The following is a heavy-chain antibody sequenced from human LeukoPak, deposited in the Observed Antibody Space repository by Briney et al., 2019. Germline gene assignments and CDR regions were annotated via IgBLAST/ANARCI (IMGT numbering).Heavy chain of an antibody. CDR2: ISSSSSTI. CDR1: GFTFSSYS. V-gene: IGHV3-48*01. D-gene: IGHD6-13*01. Sequence: GGSLRLSCAASGFTFSSYSMNWVRQAPGKGLEWVSYISSSSSTIYYADSVKGRFTISRDNAKNSLYLQMNSLRAEDTAVYYCARAQQLGPLDYWGQGTLVTVSS. J-gene: IGHJ4*02. CDR3: ARAQQLGPLDY.